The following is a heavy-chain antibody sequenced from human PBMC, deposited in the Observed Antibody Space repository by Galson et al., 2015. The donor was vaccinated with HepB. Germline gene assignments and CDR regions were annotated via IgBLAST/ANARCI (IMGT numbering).Heavy chain of an antibody. J-gene: IGHJ3*02. CDR1: GFTFSSYG. CDR2: IRYDGSNK. CDR3: AKYDYYDSSGYRQDAFDI. V-gene: IGHV3-30*02. D-gene: IGHD3-22*01. Sequence: SLRLSCATSGFTFSSYGMHWVRQAPGKGLEWVAFIRYDGSNKYYADSVKGRFTISRDNSKNTLYLQMNSLRAEDTAVYYCAKYDYYDSSGYRQDAFDIWGQGTMVTVSS.